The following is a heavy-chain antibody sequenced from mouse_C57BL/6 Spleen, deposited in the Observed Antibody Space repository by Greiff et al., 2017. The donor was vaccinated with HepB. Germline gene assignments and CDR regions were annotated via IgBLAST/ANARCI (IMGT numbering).Heavy chain of an antibody. CDR3: RGYVLYYFDY. J-gene: IGHJ2*01. Sequence: VQLKESGPELVKPGASVKMSCKASGYTFTDYYMHWVKQKPGKGLEWIGEIYPGSGNTYYNEKFKGKATLTADTSSSTAYMQLSSLTSEDSAVYFCARGYVLYYFDYWGQGTTLTVSS. D-gene: IGHD3-1*01. CDR2: YPGSGNTY. V-gene: IGHV1-83*01. CDR1: YTFTDYYM.